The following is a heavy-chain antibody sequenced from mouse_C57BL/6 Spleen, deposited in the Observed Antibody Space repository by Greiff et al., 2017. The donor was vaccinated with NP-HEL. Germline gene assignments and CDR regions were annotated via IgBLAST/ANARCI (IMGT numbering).Heavy chain of an antibody. CDR2: IHPNSGST. CDR3: ARRLYYAMDY. Sequence: QVQLQQPGAELVKPGASVKLSCKASGYTFTSYWMHWVKQRPGQGLEWIGMIHPNSGSTNFNEKFKSKATLTVDKSSSTAYMQLSSLTSEDSAVYYCARRLYYAMDYWGQGTSVTVSS. J-gene: IGHJ4*01. CDR1: GYTFTSYW. V-gene: IGHV1-64*01.